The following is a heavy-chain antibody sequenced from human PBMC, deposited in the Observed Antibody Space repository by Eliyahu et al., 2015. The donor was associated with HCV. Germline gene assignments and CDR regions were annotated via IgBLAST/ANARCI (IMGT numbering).Heavy chain of an antibody. J-gene: IGHJ3*02. CDR1: GFTFSSYE. CDR2: ISGSGRTI. Sequence: EAQLLESGGGLVEPGGSLRLSXEASGFTFSSYEMNWXRQAPGKGXGWVXYISGSGRTIYYADSVKGRFTISKDSAKNSLYLQMDSLRAGDTALYYCARESLLGENDSFDIWGQGTMVTVSS. D-gene: IGHD3-10*01. CDR3: ARESLLGENDSFDI. V-gene: IGHV3-48*03.